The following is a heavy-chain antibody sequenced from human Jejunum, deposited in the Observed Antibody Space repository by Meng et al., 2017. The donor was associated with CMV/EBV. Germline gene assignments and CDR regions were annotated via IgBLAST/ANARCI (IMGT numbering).Heavy chain of an antibody. CDR3: ARDAPPNNYGWFDP. J-gene: IGHJ5*02. CDR1: GGSISSYY. CDR2: IYPNGNT. V-gene: IGHV4-4*07. D-gene: IGHD5-18*01. Sequence: HVLRQEPGPERVSHSETLSLTCTVSGGSISSYYWSWIRQPAGKGLEWIGRIYPNGNTNYNPSLKSRVTMSIDTSKNQFSLKLTSVTAADTAVYYCARDAPPNNYGWFDPWGQGTLVTVSS.